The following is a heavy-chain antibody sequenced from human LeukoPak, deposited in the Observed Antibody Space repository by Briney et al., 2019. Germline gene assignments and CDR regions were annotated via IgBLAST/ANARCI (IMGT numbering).Heavy chain of an antibody. Sequence: GGSLRLSCEASGFTFSTYAMTWVRQAPGKGLECVSVISGSGDIADYADSVKSRFTISRDNSRNTLDLQMNNLRADDTAVYYCAKGDSGSWCPDYWGQGTLVTVSS. D-gene: IGHD1-26*01. V-gene: IGHV3-23*01. CDR3: AKGDSGSWCPDY. J-gene: IGHJ4*02. CDR2: ISGSGDIA. CDR1: GFTFSTYA.